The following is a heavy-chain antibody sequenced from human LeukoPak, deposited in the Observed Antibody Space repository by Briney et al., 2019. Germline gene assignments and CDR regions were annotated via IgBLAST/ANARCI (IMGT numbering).Heavy chain of an antibody. CDR1: GFTFSSYS. Sequence: GGSLRLSCAASGFTFSSYSMNWVRQAPGKGLEWVSYISSSSSTIYYADSVKGRFTISRDNAKNSLYLQMNSLRAEDTAVYYCARDGKYYYDSSGTFDYWGQGTLVTVSS. J-gene: IGHJ4*02. CDR3: ARDGKYYYDSSGTFDY. CDR2: ISSSSSTI. D-gene: IGHD3-22*01. V-gene: IGHV3-48*04.